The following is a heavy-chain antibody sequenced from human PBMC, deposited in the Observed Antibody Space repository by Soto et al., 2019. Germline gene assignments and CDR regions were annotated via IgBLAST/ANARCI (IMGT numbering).Heavy chain of an antibody. Sequence: RGESLKISCKGSGYNFAGYWIAWVRQMPGKGLELMGIIYPSDSDTRYRPSFQGQVTISADKSISSAYLQWSSLRASDTAMYYCARGGVSTRTFNYWGQGTPVTVSS. V-gene: IGHV5-51*01. CDR1: GYNFAGYW. D-gene: IGHD3-3*01. CDR3: ARGGVSTRTFNY. J-gene: IGHJ4*02. CDR2: IYPSDSDT.